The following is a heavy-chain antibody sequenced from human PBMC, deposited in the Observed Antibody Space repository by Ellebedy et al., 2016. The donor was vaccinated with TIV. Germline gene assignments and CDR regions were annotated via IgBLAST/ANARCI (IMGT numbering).Heavy chain of an antibody. V-gene: IGHV1-69*13. D-gene: IGHD3-3*01. J-gene: IGHJ6*02. CDR2: IIPIFGTP. CDR3: ARAPLEGAALTIYGGLFAMDV. Sequence: AASVKVSCKASGGTFRSFAISWVRQAPGEGLEWMGGIIPIFGTPNYAQKFQGRVTISADELETTSYMHLRSLRSDDTAVYYCARAPLEGAALTIYGGLFAMDVWGQGTAVTVSS. CDR1: GGTFRSFA.